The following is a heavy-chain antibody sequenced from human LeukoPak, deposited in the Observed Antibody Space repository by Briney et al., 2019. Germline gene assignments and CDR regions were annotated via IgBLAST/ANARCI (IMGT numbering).Heavy chain of an antibody. CDR3: AGDRSIVLPPTTGLFDY. J-gene: IGHJ4*02. D-gene: IGHD6-6*01. CDR1: RFTFSSYA. V-gene: IGHV3-23*01. CDR2: ISTNGCMT. Sequence: PGGSLSLSCPVSRFTFSSYAMSWVSQAPGKGLEWVSVISTNGCMTSYADCVKGRFTISRDKSQNMVYLQMNGLRHDDTAIYYCAGDRSIVLPPTTGLFDYWGQGTVVTVSS.